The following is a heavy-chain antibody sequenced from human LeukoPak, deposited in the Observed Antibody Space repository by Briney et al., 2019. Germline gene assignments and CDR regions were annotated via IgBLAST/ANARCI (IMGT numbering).Heavy chain of an antibody. CDR3: ARGGPAIDYYYGMDV. D-gene: IGHD2-15*01. J-gene: IGHJ6*02. V-gene: IGHV4-61*01. CDR1: GGSISSGSYY. CDR2: IYYSGST. Sequence: SETLSLTCTVSGGSISSGSYYWSWIRQPPGKGLEWIGYIYYSGSTNYNPSLKSRVTISVDTSKNQFSLKLSSVTAADTAVYYCARGGPAIDYYYGMDVWGQGTTVTVSS.